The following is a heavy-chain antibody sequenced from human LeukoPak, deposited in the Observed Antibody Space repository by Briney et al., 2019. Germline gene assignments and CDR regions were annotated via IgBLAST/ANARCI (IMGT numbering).Heavy chain of an antibody. CDR3: AKDDRYCSGGSCYSDPTFDY. J-gene: IGHJ4*02. Sequence: GGSLRLSCAASGFTFSSYAMSWVRQAPGKGLEWVSAISGSGGSTYYADSVKGRFTISRDNSKNTLYLQMNSLRAEDTAVYYWAKDDRYCSGGSCYSDPTFDYWGQGTLVTVSS. CDR1: GFTFSSYA. D-gene: IGHD2-15*01. V-gene: IGHV3-23*01. CDR2: ISGSGGST.